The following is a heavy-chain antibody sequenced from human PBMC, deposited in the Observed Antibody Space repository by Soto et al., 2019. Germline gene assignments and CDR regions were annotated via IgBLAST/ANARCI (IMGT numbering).Heavy chain of an antibody. CDR1: GDSFNDYY. V-gene: IGHV1-2*04. D-gene: IGHD1-26*01. CDR3: ARDSGGAKATLDYYYFYMDV. Sequence: QVQLVQSGAEVRKPGASVTVSCRSSGDSFNDYYIHWVRQAPGQGLEWMGWINPNSGVTKYAQKFQGWVSMTRDTSIRTVYMQLSRLRSDDTAVYYCARDSGGAKATLDYYYFYMDVWGTGTTVTVSS. CDR2: INPNSGVT. J-gene: IGHJ6*03.